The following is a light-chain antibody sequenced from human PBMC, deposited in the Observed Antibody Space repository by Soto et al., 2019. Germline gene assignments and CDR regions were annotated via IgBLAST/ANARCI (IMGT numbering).Light chain of an antibody. CDR1: SSDIGAYNS. CDR3: SSRTTSNPYV. Sequence: QSALTQPASVSGSPGQSITISCTGTSSDIGAYNSVSWYQQHPGKPPKLMIYEVSNRPSGVSNRFSASKSGNTASLTNSGLQAEDEADYYCSSRTTSNPYVFGTGTKVTVL. CDR2: EVS. V-gene: IGLV2-14*01. J-gene: IGLJ1*01.